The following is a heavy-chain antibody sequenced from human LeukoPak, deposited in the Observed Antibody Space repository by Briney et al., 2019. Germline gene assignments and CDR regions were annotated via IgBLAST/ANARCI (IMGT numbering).Heavy chain of an antibody. Sequence: ASVKVSCKASGYRFINYDISWVRQAPGQGLEWMGWISVYNANTNYAQKLQGRVTMTTDTSTSTAYMELRSLRSVDTAVCYCARDHWQTPSYFDYWGQGTLVTVSS. D-gene: IGHD1-1*01. CDR2: ISVYNANT. CDR1: GYRFINYD. J-gene: IGHJ4*02. CDR3: ARDHWQTPSYFDY. V-gene: IGHV1-18*01.